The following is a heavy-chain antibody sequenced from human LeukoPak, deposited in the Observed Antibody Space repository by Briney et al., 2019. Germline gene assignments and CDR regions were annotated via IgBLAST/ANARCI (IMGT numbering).Heavy chain of an antibody. V-gene: IGHV3-23*01. CDR2: VIASGGTT. CDR1: GFSFRSFA. Sequence: PGGSLRLSCAASGFSFRSFAMSWVRQAPGKGLEWVSSVIASGGTTYYVDSVKGRFTIFRDNAKNSLYLQMNSLRAEDTAVYYCARDQDYDSSGYWSDCWGQGTLVTVSS. CDR3: ARDQDYDSSGYWSDC. J-gene: IGHJ4*02. D-gene: IGHD3-22*01.